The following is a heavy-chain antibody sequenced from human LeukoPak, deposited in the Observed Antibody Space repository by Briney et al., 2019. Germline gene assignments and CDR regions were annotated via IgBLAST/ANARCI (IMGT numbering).Heavy chain of an antibody. CDR2: IYIGAGS. Sequence: AGSLRLSCAASGFTVSPIYMSWVRQAPGKGLEWVSVIYIGAGSYYADSVRGRFTISRDSSKDTLYLQLNSLRAEDTAVYYCASTTMVRGALYWSWGQGTLVTVSS. D-gene: IGHD3-10*01. V-gene: IGHV3-53*01. CDR3: ASTTMVRGALYWS. J-gene: IGHJ5*02. CDR1: GFTVSPIY.